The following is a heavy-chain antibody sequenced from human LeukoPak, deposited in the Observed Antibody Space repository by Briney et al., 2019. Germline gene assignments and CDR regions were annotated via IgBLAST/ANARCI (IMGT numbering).Heavy chain of an antibody. D-gene: IGHD5-24*01. CDR1: GYTFTSYD. J-gene: IGHJ5*01. V-gene: IGHV1-8*01. CDR3: ASLSGWLQFDYFLS. CDR2: MNPNSGNT. Sequence: ASVKVSCKASGYTFTSYDINWVRQATGQGLEWMGWMNPNSGNTGYAQKFQGRVTMTRNTSISTAYMELSSLRSEDTAVYYCASLSGWLQFDYFLSSGHGTLGTVSS.